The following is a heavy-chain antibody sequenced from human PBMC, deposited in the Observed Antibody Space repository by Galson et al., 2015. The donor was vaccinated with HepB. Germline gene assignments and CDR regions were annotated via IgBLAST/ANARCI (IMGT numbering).Heavy chain of an antibody. V-gene: IGHV3-23*01. Sequence: SLRLSCAASGFTFSSYAMSWVRQAPGKGLEWVSAISGSGGSTYYADSVKGRFTISRDNSKNTLYLQMNSLRAEDTAVYYCAINGYSSGWTAPIYYMDVWGKGTTVTVSS. CDR3: AINGYSSGWTAPIYYMDV. CDR1: GFTFSSYA. CDR2: ISGSGGST. J-gene: IGHJ6*03. D-gene: IGHD6-19*01.